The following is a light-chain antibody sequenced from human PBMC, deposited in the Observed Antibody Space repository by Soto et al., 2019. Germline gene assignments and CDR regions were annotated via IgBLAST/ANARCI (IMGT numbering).Light chain of an antibody. CDR3: QQRSNWPLT. J-gene: IGKJ5*01. Sequence: EMVLTQSRGTLSLSPGDRATLSFRSSQSVSNDYVAWVQQKPGQTPRPLIYSVSSRATGIPERYSGGGSGTDFTLTISSLEPEDFEVYYCQQRSNWPLTFGQGTRLEIK. CDR1: QSVSNDY. V-gene: IGKV3D-20*02. CDR2: SVS.